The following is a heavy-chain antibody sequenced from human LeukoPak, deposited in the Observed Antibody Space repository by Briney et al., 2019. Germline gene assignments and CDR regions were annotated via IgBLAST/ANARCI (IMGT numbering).Heavy chain of an antibody. J-gene: IGHJ4*02. CDR2: IWFDGSNK. CDR1: GFTFSNYG. V-gene: IGHV3-33*01. CDR3: ARDRASGYYYSFDY. D-gene: IGHD3-22*01. Sequence: GRSLRLSCAASGFTFSNYGMHWVRQAPGEGLEWVAVIWFDGSNKYDVDSVKGRFTISRDNSKNTLYLQMNSLRAEDTAVYFCARDRASGYYYSFDYWGQGTLVTVSS.